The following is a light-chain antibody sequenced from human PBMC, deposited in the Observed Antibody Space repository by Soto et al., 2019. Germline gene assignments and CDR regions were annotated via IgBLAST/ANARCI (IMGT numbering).Light chain of an antibody. CDR2: GAS. Sequence: EIVLTQSPGSLSLSPGQRATLSCRASQSVDTTFFAWYQKKPGQAPRLLIYGASKWATGIPDRFSGSGSRTDFTLIISRLEPEDFAVYYCQQYMSSVTFGQGTKVEIK. J-gene: IGKJ1*01. V-gene: IGKV3-20*01. CDR1: QSVDTTF. CDR3: QQYMSSVT.